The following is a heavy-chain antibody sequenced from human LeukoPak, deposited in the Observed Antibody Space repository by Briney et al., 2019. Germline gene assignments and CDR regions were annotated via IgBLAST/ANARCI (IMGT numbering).Heavy chain of an antibody. V-gene: IGHV3-33*06. D-gene: IGHD3-16*01. J-gene: IGHJ4*02. Sequence: GRSLILSCAAAGFTFSSYCMHWVRQAPGKGLEWVAVIWYDGSNKYYADSVKGRFTISRDNSNNTLYLQMNSLRAEDTAVYYCAKGTIGGGDHYFDYWGQGTLVTVSS. CDR3: AKGTIGGGDHYFDY. CDR1: GFTFSSYC. CDR2: IWYDGSNK.